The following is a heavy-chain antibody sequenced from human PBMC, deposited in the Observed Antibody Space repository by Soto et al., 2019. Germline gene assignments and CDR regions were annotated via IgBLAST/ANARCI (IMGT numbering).Heavy chain of an antibody. D-gene: IGHD3-22*01. J-gene: IGHJ4*02. Sequence: GASEPVPYMASGYTFPRYDIIWVRQATGQGLEWMGWMNPNSGNTGYAQKFQGRVTMTRNTSISTAYMELSSLRSEDTAVYYCARGYYYDSSGYYYVPVGYWGQGTLVTVSS. V-gene: IGHV1-8*01. CDR3: ARGYYYDSSGYYYVPVGY. CDR1: GYTFPRYD. CDR2: MNPNSGNT.